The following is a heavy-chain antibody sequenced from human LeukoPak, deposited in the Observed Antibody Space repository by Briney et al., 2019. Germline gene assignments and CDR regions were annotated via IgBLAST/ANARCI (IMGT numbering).Heavy chain of an antibody. D-gene: IGHD2-15*01. J-gene: IGHJ4*02. Sequence: PSQTLSLTCTVSGGSISSGGYFWSWIRQPPGKGLEGNGYIYHSGSTYYNPSLTSRVTISVDRSKNQFSLKLSSVTAAYTAVYYCARGVVGAIPFDYWGQGTLVTVSS. CDR1: GGSISSGGYF. CDR2: IYHSGST. V-gene: IGHV4-30-2*01. CDR3: ARGVVGAIPFDY.